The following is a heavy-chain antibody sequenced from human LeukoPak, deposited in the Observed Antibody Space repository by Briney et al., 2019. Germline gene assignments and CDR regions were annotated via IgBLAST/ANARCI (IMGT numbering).Heavy chain of an antibody. J-gene: IGHJ4*02. D-gene: IGHD6-25*01. V-gene: IGHV3-13*01. CDR1: GFTFSTYD. CDR2: IGTGDDT. Sequence: GGSLRLSCAASGFTFSTYDMHWVRQVTGKGLEWVSAIGTGDDTYYLGSVKGRFTISRENAKNVLYLQMSSLRAEDTAVYYCAKSKVFKEAATVLDFDFWGQGTLVTVSS. CDR3: AKSKVFKEAATVLDFDF.